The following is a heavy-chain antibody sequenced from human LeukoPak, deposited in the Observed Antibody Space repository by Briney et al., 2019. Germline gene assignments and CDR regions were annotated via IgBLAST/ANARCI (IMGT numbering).Heavy chain of an antibody. V-gene: IGHV4-38-2*01. CDR2: IYHSGTT. J-gene: IGHJ5*02. CDR1: GYSITSDYY. CDR3: ARCGNWAYNWFDP. D-gene: IGHD7-27*01. Sequence: SETLSLTCDVSGYSITSDYYWGWIRQPPGKGLEWIGSIYHSGTTYYNPSLKSRVTVSVDTSKNQFSLNLSSVTAADTAVYYCARCGNWAYNWFDPWGQGTLVTVSS.